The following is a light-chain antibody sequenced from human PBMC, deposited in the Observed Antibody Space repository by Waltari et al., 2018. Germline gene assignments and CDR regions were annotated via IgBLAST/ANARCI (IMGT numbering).Light chain of an antibody. CDR1: QSIGTS. CDR2: EAS. V-gene: IGKV1-5*03. J-gene: IGKJ4*01. CDR3: QQYQVYSVLT. Sequence: DIQMTQSPSTLSASVGDRVTMTCRASQSIGTSLDWYQQKAGKAPKLLVYEASTLESGVPSTVTGSGSGTEFTLTISSLQPDDLATYYCQQYQVYSVLTFGGGTKVEIK.